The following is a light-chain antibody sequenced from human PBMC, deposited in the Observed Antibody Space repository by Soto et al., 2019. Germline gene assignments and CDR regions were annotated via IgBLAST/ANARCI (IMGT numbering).Light chain of an antibody. CDR1: QSVSSN. V-gene: IGKV3-15*01. Sequence: EIVMTQSPATMSVSTGERATLSCRASQSVSSNLAWYQHKPGQAPRLLIYGASTRATGIPARFSGSGSGTEFTLTISSLQSEDFAVYYCQQYNNWPLTFGGATKVEIK. CDR3: QQYNNWPLT. J-gene: IGKJ4*01. CDR2: GAS.